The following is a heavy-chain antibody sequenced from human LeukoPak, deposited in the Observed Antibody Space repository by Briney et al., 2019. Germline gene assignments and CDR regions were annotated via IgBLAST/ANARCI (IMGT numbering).Heavy chain of an antibody. D-gene: IGHD6-19*01. CDR3: ATQRVQQWLPSDY. CDR1: GGSISSGDYY. V-gene: IGHV4-30-4*01. CDR2: IYYSGST. J-gene: IGHJ4*02. Sequence: PSETLSLTCTVSGGSISSGDYYWSWIRQPPGKGLEWIGYIYYSGSTYYNPSLKSRVTISVDTSKNQFSLKPSSVTAADTAVYYCATQRVQQWLPSDYWGQGTLVTVSS.